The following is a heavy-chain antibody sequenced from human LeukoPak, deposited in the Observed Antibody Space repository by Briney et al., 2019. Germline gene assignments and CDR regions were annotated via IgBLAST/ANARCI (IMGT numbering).Heavy chain of an antibody. CDR2: IYYSGST. CDR1: GGSISSSTYY. V-gene: IGHV4-39*07. CDR3: AKGAGGFSYYNWFDP. D-gene: IGHD5-18*01. Sequence: PSETLSLTCTVSGGSISSSTYYWGWIRQPPGKGLEWIGSIYYSGSTYYNPSLKSRVTISVDTSKNQFSLKLSSVTAADTAIYYCAKGAGGFSYYNWFDPWGQGTLVTVSS. J-gene: IGHJ5*02.